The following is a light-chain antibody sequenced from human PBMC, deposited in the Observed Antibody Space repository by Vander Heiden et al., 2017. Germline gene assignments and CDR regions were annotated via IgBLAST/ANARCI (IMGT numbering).Light chain of an antibody. J-gene: IGKJ1*01. CDR1: QSVSSSY. CDR3: QQYGSSPET. V-gene: IGKV3-20*01. Sequence: DIVLTQPPGTLPLSPGERATLSCRASQSVSSSYLAWYQQKPGQAPRLLIYGASSRATGIPDRFSGSGSGTDFTLTISRLEPEDFAVYYCQQYGSSPETFGQGTKVEIK. CDR2: GAS.